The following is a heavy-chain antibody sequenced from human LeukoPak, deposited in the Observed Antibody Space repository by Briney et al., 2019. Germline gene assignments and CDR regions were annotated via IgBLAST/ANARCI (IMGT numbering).Heavy chain of an antibody. CDR1: GGSISTYY. V-gene: IGHV4-59*01. J-gene: IGHJ6*03. D-gene: IGHD2-21*01. CDR2: IYYSGST. CDR3: ARAIPYMDV. Sequence: PSETLSLTCTVSGGSISTYYWSWIRQPPGKGLEWIGYIYYSGSTNYNPSLKSRVTISVDTSKNQLSLKLSSVTAADTAVYYCARAIPYMDVWGKGTTVTVSS.